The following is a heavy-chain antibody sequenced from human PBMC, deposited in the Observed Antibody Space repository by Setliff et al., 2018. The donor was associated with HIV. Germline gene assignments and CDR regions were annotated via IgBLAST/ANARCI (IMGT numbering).Heavy chain of an antibody. V-gene: IGHV4-39*01. Sequence: PSETLSLTCSVSGGSISSSSYHLAWIRQPPGKGLEWIGTIYYSGNTYYNPSLKSRLTISLDTSTNKFSLKLSSVTAADTAVYYCARRGHRSIYDPYQYNYFDPWGQGTLVTVSS. CDR2: IYYSGNT. CDR3: ARRGHRSIYDPYQYNYFDP. D-gene: IGHD5-18*01. CDR1: GGSISSSSYH. J-gene: IGHJ5*02.